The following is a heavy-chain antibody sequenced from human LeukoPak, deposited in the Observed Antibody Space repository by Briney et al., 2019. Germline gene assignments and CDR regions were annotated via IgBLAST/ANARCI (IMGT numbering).Heavy chain of an antibody. CDR3: ARHRRYYDSSGYYYFDY. D-gene: IGHD3-22*01. J-gene: IGHJ4*02. Sequence: PSETLSLTCTVSGGSISSYYWSWIRQPPGKGLEWIGYIYYSGSTNYNPSLKSRVTISVDTSKNQFSLKLSSVTAADTAVYYCARHRRYYDSSGYYYFDYWGQGTLVTVSS. CDR1: GGSISSYY. V-gene: IGHV4-59*08. CDR2: IYYSGST.